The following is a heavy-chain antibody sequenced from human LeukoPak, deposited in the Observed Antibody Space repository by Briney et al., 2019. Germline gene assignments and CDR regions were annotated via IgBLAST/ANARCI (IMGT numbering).Heavy chain of an antibody. CDR2: ISFDASNK. V-gene: IGHV3-30*03. Sequence: PGGSLRLSCAASGFPFSTYTMDWVRQAPGKGLEWVAVISFDASNKYYADSVKGRFTISRDNSKNTLYLQMNSLRAEDAAVYYRATEGSFDYWGQGTLVTVSS. CDR1: GFPFSTYT. CDR3: ATEGSFDY. J-gene: IGHJ4*02.